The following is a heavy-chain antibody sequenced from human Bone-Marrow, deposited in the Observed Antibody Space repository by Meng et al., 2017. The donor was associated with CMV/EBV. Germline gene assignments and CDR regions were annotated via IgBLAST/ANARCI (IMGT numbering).Heavy chain of an antibody. CDR3: ASHSREFDY. CDR1: GFTFSSYA. V-gene: IGHV3-30*02. J-gene: IGHJ4*02. Sequence: GESLKISCAASGFTFSSYAMHWVRQTPGKGLEWVAFIRYDGSTKYYADSVKGRFTISRDNSKNTLYLQMNSLRAEDTAVYYCASHSREFDYWGQGTLVTVSS. CDR2: IRYDGSTK.